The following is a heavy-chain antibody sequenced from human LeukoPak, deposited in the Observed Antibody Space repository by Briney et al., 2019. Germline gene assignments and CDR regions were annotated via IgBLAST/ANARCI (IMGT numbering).Heavy chain of an antibody. Sequence: PGGSLRLSCAASGFTFNNHWMTGVRPAPGKRLEGVASIKQGGSERYYADSVKGRFTVSRDDAKNSLYFQMNSLSADDTAVYYCARGPNYGARVDYLDSWGQGTKVTVSS. CDR1: GFTFNNHW. V-gene: IGHV3-7*01. CDR2: IKQGGSER. CDR3: ARGPNYGARVDYLDS. J-gene: IGHJ4*02. D-gene: IGHD4-17*01.